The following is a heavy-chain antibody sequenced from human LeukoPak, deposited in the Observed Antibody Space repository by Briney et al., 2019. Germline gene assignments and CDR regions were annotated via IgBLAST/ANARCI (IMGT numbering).Heavy chain of an antibody. CDR2: ISYDGSNK. V-gene: IGHV3-30-3*01. Sequence: GGSLRLSCAASGFTFSSYAMHWVRQAPGKGLEWVAVISYDGSNKYYADSVKGRFTISRDNSKNTLYLQMNSLRAEDTAVYYCAKESQLHSSSWSFDYWGQGTLVTVSS. CDR3: AKESQLHSSSWSFDY. D-gene: IGHD6-13*01. J-gene: IGHJ4*02. CDR1: GFTFSSYA.